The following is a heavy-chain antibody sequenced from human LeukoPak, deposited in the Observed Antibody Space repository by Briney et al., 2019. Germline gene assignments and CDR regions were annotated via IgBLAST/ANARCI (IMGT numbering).Heavy chain of an antibody. V-gene: IGHV4-59*08. CDR2: ISDIGSI. CDR1: GGSISSYY. CDR3: AGHHPRNTVDF. J-gene: IGHJ4*02. Sequence: SETLSLTCTVPGGSISSYYWSWIRQPPGKGLEWIAYISDIGSINYDPSLKSRVTISLDTSKNQFSLKLSSVTAADTAVYYCAGHHPRNTVDFWGQGTLVTVSS. D-gene: IGHD2/OR15-2a*01.